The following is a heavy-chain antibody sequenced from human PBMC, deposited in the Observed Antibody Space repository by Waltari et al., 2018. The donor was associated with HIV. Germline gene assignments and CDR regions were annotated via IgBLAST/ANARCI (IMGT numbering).Heavy chain of an antibody. Sequence: QVQLVESGGGVVQPGRSLRRSCAASGFIFRLFAIHWVRQAPGKGLEWVAVIGYDGTKKDFADSVKGRFTISRDNSKNTLYLQMNSLRAEDTAVYYCARDSHYYDSTPFDYWGQGTLVTVSS. CDR3: ARDSHYYDSTPFDY. CDR1: GFIFRLFA. V-gene: IGHV3-33*01. J-gene: IGHJ4*02. CDR2: IGYDGTKK. D-gene: IGHD3-22*01.